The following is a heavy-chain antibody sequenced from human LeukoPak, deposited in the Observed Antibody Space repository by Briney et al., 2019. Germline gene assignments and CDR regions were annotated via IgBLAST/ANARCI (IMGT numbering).Heavy chain of an antibody. J-gene: IGHJ3*01. CDR2: INPKSGGT. CDR3: AREDGPVNYGGFDG. D-gene: IGHD4/OR15-4a*01. CDR1: RYIFTGYH. Sequence: ASVKVSCKASRYIFTGYHIHWIRQAPGQGLEWMGMINPKSGGTDYAQQFQGRVTMTRDTSISTAYMDLSRLTSDDTAVYYCAREDGPVNYGGFDGWGQGTVVTVSS. V-gene: IGHV1-2*02.